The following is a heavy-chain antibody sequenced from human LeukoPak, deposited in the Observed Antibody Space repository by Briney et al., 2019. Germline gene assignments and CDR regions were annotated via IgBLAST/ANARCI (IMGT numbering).Heavy chain of an antibody. J-gene: IGHJ6*02. V-gene: IGHV3-21*01. CDR3: ARELYDSSPYYYYGMDV. CDR2: ISSSSSYI. Sequence: PGGSLRLSCAASGFTFSSYSMNWVRQAPGKGLEWVSSISSSSSYIYYADSVKGRFTISRDNAKNSLYLQMSSLRAEDTAVYYCARELYDSSPYYYYGMDVWGQGTTVTVSS. D-gene: IGHD3-22*01. CDR1: GFTFSSYS.